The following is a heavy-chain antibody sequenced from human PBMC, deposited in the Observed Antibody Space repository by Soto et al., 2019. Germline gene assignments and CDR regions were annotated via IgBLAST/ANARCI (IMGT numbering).Heavy chain of an antibody. J-gene: IGHJ3*01. CDR1: GYTFTTYG. CDR2: ISTHNGNT. Sequence: GASVKLTCKASGYTFTTYGISWVRQAPGQGLEWMGCISTHNGNTNYAQKLQGRVIMTTETSTSTAYMELRSLRSDDTAVYYCARGPLDLRFLEWSDAFDLWGQGTMVTVS. D-gene: IGHD3-3*01. CDR3: ARGPLDLRFLEWSDAFDL. V-gene: IGHV1-18*01.